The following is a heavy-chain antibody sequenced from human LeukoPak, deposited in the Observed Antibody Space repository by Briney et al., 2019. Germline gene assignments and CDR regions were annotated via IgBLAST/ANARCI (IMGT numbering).Heavy chain of an antibody. CDR3: TGGGLVRGSLHWFDP. D-gene: IGHD3-10*01. CDR1: GDSVSGGSAG. Sequence: SQTLTLTCAISGDSVSGGSAGWNWIRQSPSRGLEWLGRIYYRSKWYSDYAISVKSRITINPDTSRNQFSLQLNSVTHDDTAVYYCTGGGLVRGSLHWFDPWGQGTLVTVSS. CDR2: IYYRSKWYS. J-gene: IGHJ5*02. V-gene: IGHV6-1*01.